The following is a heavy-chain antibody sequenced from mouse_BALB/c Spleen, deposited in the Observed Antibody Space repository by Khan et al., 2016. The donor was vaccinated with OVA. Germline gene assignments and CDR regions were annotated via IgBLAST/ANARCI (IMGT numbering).Heavy chain of an antibody. Sequence: DVHLVESGGGLVQPGGSRKLSCAASGFTFSSFGMHWVRQAPEKGLEWVAYISSGSSTIYYADTVKGRFTISRDNPKNTLFLQMTSLRSEDTAMYYCAREDYGHWYFDVWGAGTTVTVSS. V-gene: IGHV5-17*02. CDR2: ISSGSSTI. CDR1: GFTFSSFG. J-gene: IGHJ1*01. D-gene: IGHD1-1*02. CDR3: AREDYGHWYFDV.